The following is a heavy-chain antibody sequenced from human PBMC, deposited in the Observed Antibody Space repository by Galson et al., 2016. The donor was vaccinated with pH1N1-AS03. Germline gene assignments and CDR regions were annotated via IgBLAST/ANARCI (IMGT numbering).Heavy chain of an antibody. CDR2: FYWAETR. CDR1: GVSVTSRGVG. D-gene: IGHD2/OR15-2a*01. J-gene: IGHJ3*02. Sequence: PALVKPTQTLTLTCSVSGVSVTSRGVGVGWFRQPPGKALEWLALFYWAETRRYSPSLKNRLTITKDSSKNQVVLTVTSVDPMDIATYFCALPNSGGNAFEIWGPGAMVTVSS. V-gene: IGHV2-5*02. CDR3: ALPNSGGNAFEI.